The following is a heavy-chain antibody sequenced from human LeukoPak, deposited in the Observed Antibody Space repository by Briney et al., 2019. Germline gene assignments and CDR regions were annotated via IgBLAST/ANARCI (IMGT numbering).Heavy chain of an antibody. CDR2: IYNSGST. J-gene: IGHJ4*02. CDR1: GGSISSGGYS. D-gene: IGHD2-21*02. Sequence: SQTLSLTCAVSGGSISSGGYSWHWIRQPLGKGLEWIGYIYNSGSTSYNPSLKSRVAMSVDTSKNQFSLKLNSVTAADTAVYYCARGWGPAYCGGDCHRHFDYWGQGTLVTVSS. CDR3: ARGWGPAYCGGDCHRHFDY. V-gene: IGHV4-30-4*07.